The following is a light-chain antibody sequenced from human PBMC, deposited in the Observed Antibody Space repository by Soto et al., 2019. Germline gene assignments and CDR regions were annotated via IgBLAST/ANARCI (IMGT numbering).Light chain of an antibody. J-gene: IGKJ2*01. CDR1: QSINNW. V-gene: IGKV1-5*03. Sequence: DIQMTQSPSTLSASVGDRVTITCRASQSINNWLAWYQQKPGKAPKLLIYKVSNLESGVPSRFSGSGSGTGFTLTVSSLQPDDFAAYYCQQYDSYSGTFGRGTKLEIK. CDR2: KVS. CDR3: QQYDSYSGT.